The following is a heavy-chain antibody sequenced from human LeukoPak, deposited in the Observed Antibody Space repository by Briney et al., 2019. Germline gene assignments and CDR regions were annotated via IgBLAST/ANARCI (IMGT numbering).Heavy chain of an antibody. J-gene: IGHJ6*03. V-gene: IGHV4-59*01. Sequence: SETLSLTRTVSGGSISSYYWSWIRQPPGKGLEWIGYIYYSGSTNYNPSLKSRVTISVDTSKNQFSLKLSSVTAADTAVYYCARGGGYYYMDVWGKGTTVTVSS. CDR3: ARGGGYYYMDV. CDR1: GGSISSYY. D-gene: IGHD1-26*01. CDR2: IYYSGST.